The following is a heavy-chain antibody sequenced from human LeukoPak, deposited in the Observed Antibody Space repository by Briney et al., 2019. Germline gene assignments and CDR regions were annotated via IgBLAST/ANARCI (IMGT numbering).Heavy chain of an antibody. CDR1: GYTFTGYY. Sequence: GASVKVSCKASGYTFTGYYMHWVRQAPGQGLEWMGWINPNSGGTNYAQKLQGRVTMTRDTSISTAYMELSRLRSDDTAVYYCARDRDYDFWSGYITYYYYYMDVWGKGTTVTVSS. CDR3: ARDRDYDFWSGYITYYYYYMDV. D-gene: IGHD3-3*01. CDR2: INPNSGGT. V-gene: IGHV1-2*02. J-gene: IGHJ6*03.